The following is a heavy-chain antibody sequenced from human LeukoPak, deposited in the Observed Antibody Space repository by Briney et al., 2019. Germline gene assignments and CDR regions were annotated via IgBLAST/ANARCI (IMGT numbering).Heavy chain of an antibody. CDR3: ASTQLLPPSLDY. J-gene: IGHJ4*02. D-gene: IGHD2-2*01. CDR2: IYTSGST. CDR1: GGSISSGSYY. Sequence: PSETLSLTCTVSGGSISSGSYYWSWIRQPAGKGLEWIGRIYTSGSTNYNPSLKSRVTISVDTSKNQFSLKVSSVTAADTAVYYCASTQLLPPSLDYWGQGTLVTVSS. V-gene: IGHV4-61*02.